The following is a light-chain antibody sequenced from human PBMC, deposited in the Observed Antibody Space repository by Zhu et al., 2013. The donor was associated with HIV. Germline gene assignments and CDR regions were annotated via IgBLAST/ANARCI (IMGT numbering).Light chain of an antibody. CDR3: QHVNSNAA. V-gene: IGKV1-5*01. Sequence: DIQMTQSPSTLSASVGDRVTITCRASQNISNWLAWYQQKPGKAPNLLIYDAAILESGVPSRFSGSGSGTEFTLTISSLQPDDFATYYCQHVNSNAAFGPGTKVDV. CDR2: DAA. J-gene: IGKJ3*01. CDR1: QNISNW.